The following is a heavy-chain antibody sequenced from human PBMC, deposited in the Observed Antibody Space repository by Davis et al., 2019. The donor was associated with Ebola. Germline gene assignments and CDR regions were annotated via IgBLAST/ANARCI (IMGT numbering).Heavy chain of an antibody. CDR2: IYYSGST. V-gene: IGHV4-30-4*01. CDR3: ARTVDIVVVPAATFDY. D-gene: IGHD2-2*01. CDR1: GGSISSGDYY. J-gene: IGHJ4*02. Sequence: LRLSCTVSGGSISSGDYYWSWIRQPPGKGLEWLGYIYYSGSTYYNPSLKSRVTISVDTSKNQFSLKLSSVTAADTAVYYCARTVDIVVVPAATFDYWGQGTLVTVSS.